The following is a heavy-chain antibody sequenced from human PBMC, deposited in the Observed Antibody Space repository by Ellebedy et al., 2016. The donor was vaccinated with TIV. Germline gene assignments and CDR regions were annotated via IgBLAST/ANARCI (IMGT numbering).Heavy chain of an antibody. V-gene: IGHV4-31*02. D-gene: IGHD2-2*01. J-gene: IGHJ6*02. Sequence: SWVRQHPGKGLEWIGYIYYSGSTYYNPSLKSRVTISVDKSKNQFSLKLSSVTAADTAVYYCARGLPAASYYYYGMDVWGQGTTVTVSS. CDR2: IYYSGST. CDR3: ARGLPAASYYYYGMDV.